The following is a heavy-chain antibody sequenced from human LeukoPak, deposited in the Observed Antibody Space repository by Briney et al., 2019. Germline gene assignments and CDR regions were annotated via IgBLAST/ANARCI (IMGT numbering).Heavy chain of an antibody. CDR1: GXSITGYY. Sequence: SETLSLTCTVSGXSITGYYGSWIRQPAGKGLEWIGRIYASGITNYNPSLKSRVTMSVDTSKNQFSLKLSSVTAADTAVYYCARDKPFDYWGQGTLVTVSS. CDR2: IYASGIT. CDR3: ARDKPFDY. V-gene: IGHV4-4*07. J-gene: IGHJ4*02.